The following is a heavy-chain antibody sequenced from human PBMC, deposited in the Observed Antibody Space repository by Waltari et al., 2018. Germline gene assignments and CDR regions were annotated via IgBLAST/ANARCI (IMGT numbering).Heavy chain of an antibody. CDR1: GYTFTSYY. V-gene: IGHV1-46*01. D-gene: IGHD2-2*01. J-gene: IGHJ6*02. CDR3: AREGCSSTSCYVSYYGMDV. CDR2: INPSGGST. Sequence: QVQLVQSGAEVKKPGASVKVSCKASGYTFTSYYMHWVRQAPGQGLEWMGIINPSGGSTSYAQKVQGRVTMTRDTSTSTVYMELSSLRSEDTAVYYCAREGCSSTSCYVSYYGMDVWGQGTTVTVSS.